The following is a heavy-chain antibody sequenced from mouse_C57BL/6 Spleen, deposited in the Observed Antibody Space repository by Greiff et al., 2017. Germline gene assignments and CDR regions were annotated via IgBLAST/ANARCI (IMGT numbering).Heavy chain of an antibody. D-gene: IGHD2-4*01. Sequence: QVQLQQPGAELVKPGASVKLSCKASGYTFTSYWMNWVKPRTGQGLEWIGMIHPNSGSTNYNEKFKSKATLTVDKSSSTAYMQLSSLTSEDSAVYYCARYDYDRYFDVWGTGTTVTVAS. CDR1: GYTFTSYW. CDR3: ARYDYDRYFDV. CDR2: IHPNSGST. J-gene: IGHJ1*03. V-gene: IGHV1-64*01.